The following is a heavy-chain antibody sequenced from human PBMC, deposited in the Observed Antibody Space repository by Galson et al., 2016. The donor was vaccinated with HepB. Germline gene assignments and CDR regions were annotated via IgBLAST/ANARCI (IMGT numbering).Heavy chain of an antibody. V-gene: IGHV3-23*01. CDR3: ATDPVVPAIIGWAENYSYGMDV. J-gene: IGHJ6*02. Sequence: SLRLSCAASGFHFGSLAMSWVRQAPEKGLEWVSSINQSGDKTYYADSVKGRFTISRDNSKNILFLQMNRLRADDTAVYYCATDPVVPAIIGWAENYSYGMDVWGQGTTVIVSS. CDR1: GFHFGSLA. CDR2: INQSGDKT. D-gene: IGHD2-8*01.